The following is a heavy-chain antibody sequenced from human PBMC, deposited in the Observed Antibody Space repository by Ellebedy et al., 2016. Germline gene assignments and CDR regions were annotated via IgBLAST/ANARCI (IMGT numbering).Heavy chain of an antibody. D-gene: IGHD2-2*01. CDR3: ARVVVPPCFDY. Sequence: SETLSLTCTVSGGSISSGGYYWSWIRQHPGKGLEWIGYIYYSGSTYYNPSLKSRVTISVDTSKNQFSLKLSSVTAADTAVYYCARVVVPPCFDYWGQGTLVTVSS. CDR1: GGSISSGGYY. J-gene: IGHJ4*02. V-gene: IGHV4-31*03. CDR2: IYYSGST.